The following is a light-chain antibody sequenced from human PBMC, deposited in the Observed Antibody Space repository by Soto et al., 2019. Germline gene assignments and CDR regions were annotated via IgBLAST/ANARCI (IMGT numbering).Light chain of an antibody. CDR1: SSNFGSNS. CDR3: AAWDDSLKGPV. V-gene: IGLV1-44*01. J-gene: IGLJ3*02. CDR2: SNN. Sequence: QSVLTQSPSASGTPGQRVTISCSGSSSNFGSNSVSWYQHLPGTAPRLLIYSNNQRPSGVPDRFSGSKSGTSASLAISGLQSEDEAEYYCAAWDDSLKGPVFGGGTKLTVL.